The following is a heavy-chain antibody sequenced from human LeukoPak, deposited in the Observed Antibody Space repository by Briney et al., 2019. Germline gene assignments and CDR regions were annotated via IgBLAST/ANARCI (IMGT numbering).Heavy chain of an antibody. V-gene: IGHV4-4*07. Sequence: PSETLSLTCTVSGGSISSFYWSWIRQPAGKGLEWIGRIYSSGSTNYNPSLKSRVTMSADTSKNQFSLKVRSVTAADTAVYYCAGVSYGRIDYWGQGTLVTVSS. CDR2: IYSSGST. CDR1: GGSISSFY. D-gene: IGHD3-10*01. CDR3: AGVSYGRIDY. J-gene: IGHJ4*02.